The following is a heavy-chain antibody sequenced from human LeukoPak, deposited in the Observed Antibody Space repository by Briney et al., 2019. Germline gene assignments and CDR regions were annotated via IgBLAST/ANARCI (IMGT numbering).Heavy chain of an antibody. CDR2: TYYRSKWYN. V-gene: IGHV6-1*01. CDR1: GDSVSSNSAA. D-gene: IGHD4-17*01. CDR3: ARYGDYKGGSFDI. Sequence: SQTLSLTCAISGDSVSSNSAAWHWIRQSPSRGLEWLGRTYYRSKWYNDYAVSVKSRITINPDTSKNQFSLQLNSVTPEDTAVYYCARYGDYKGGSFDIWGQGTMVTVSS. J-gene: IGHJ3*02.